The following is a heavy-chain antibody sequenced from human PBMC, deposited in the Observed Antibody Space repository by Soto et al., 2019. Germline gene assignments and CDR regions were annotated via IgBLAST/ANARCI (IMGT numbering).Heavy chain of an antibody. CDR3: VRGPSHGAFDI. CDR1: GSTFSSYD. J-gene: IGHJ3*02. V-gene: IGHV3-30-3*01. CDR2: ISPDGNKA. Sequence: QVQLVESGGDVVQPGRSLRLSCAASGSTFSSYDIRWVRQAPGKGLEWVAHISPDGNKAYYADSVKGRFIISRDNARNTVYLQVNSLRPEDTAVYHCVRGPSHGAFDIWGQGTLVTVSS.